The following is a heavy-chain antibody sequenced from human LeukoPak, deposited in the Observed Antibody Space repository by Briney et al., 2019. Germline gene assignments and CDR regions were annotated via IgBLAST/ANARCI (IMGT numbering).Heavy chain of an antibody. D-gene: IGHD1-26*01. CDR2: IYYSGST. CDR1: GASITSYY. Sequence: SETLSLTCTVSGASITSYYWSWIRQPPGKGLEWIGYIYYSGSTTYKPSLKSRVTISVDTSKNQFSLKLSSVTAADTAVYYCARLSIVGATNFDYLGQGTLATVSS. V-gene: IGHV4-59*08. CDR3: ARLSIVGATNFDY. J-gene: IGHJ4*02.